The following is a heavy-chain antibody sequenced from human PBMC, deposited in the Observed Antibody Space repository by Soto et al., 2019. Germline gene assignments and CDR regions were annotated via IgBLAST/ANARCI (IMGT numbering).Heavy chain of an antibody. V-gene: IGHV4-59*01. CDR1: GGSISSNY. J-gene: IGHJ4*02. D-gene: IGHD3-22*01. CDR3: ARAPPAYYYDSSPFDF. Sequence: SETLSLTCTVSGGSISSNYWSWIRQPPGKGLEWIGYIFYTGSTNFNPSLRSRVTISVDTSKNQFSLKLSSVTAADTAVYYCARAPPAYYYDSSPFDFWGQGTLVTVSS. CDR2: IFYTGST.